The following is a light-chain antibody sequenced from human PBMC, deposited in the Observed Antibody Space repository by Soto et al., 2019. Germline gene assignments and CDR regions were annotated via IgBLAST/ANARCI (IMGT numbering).Light chain of an antibody. CDR3: SSYTSSSTWV. CDR2: DVS. Sequence: QSVLTQLAFVSGSPGQSFTISCTGTSSDVGGYNYVSWYQQHPGKAPKLMIYDVSNRPSGVSNRFSGSKSGNTASLTISGLQAEDEADYYCSSYTSSSTWVFGTGTKVTVL. J-gene: IGLJ1*01. V-gene: IGLV2-14*01. CDR1: SSDVGGYNY.